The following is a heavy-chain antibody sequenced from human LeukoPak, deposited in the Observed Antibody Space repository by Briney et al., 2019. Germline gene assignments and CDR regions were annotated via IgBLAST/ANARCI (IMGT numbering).Heavy chain of an antibody. CDR1: GFTFSHYG. V-gene: IGHV3-48*01. CDR3: ARSRVAVADNWFDP. D-gene: IGHD6-19*01. CDR2: ISLSSSSI. Sequence: GGSLRLSCAASGFTFSHYGMHWVRQAPGKGLEWVSYISLSSSSIYYADSLKGRFTISRDNAKNSLYLQMNSLRAEDTAVYYCARSRVAVADNWFDPWGQGTLVTVSS. J-gene: IGHJ5*02.